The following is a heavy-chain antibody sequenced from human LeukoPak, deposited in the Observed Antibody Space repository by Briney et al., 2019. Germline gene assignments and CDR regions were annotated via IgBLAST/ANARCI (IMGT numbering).Heavy chain of an antibody. Sequence: ASVKVSCKASGYTFTSYYIHWVRQAPGQGLEWTGIINTSGGSTNYAQKFQGRVTMTRDTSTSTVYMELSSLTSEDTAVYYCARKIVGSTYFDYWGQGSLVTVSS. CDR1: GYTFTSYY. J-gene: IGHJ4*02. V-gene: IGHV1-46*01. CDR2: INTSGGST. D-gene: IGHD1-26*01. CDR3: ARKIVGSTYFDY.